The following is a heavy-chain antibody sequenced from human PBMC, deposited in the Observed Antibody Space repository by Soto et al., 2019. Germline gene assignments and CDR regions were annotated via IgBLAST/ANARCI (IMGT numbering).Heavy chain of an antibody. CDR2: INHSGST. Sequence: SETLSLTCAVYGGSFSGYYWSWIRHPPGKGLEWIGEINHSGSTNYNPSLRSRVTISVDTFKNQFSLKLSSVTAADTAVYYCAIVTPHLFGVVTNWFDPWGQGTLVTVSS. D-gene: IGHD3-3*01. J-gene: IGHJ5*02. CDR3: AIVTPHLFGVVTNWFDP. V-gene: IGHV4-34*01. CDR1: GGSFSGYY.